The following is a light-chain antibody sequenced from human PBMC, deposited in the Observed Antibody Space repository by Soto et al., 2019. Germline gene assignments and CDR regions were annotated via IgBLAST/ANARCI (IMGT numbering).Light chain of an antibody. CDR3: QQYYSYSET. J-gene: IGKJ1*01. Sequence: DIQMTQSPSTLSASVGDRVTMTCRASQSIHSWLAWYQQKPGRAPNLLIYKASSLESGVPSRFSGSGSGTEFTLTISSLQPDDSATYYCQQYYSYSETFGQGTKVEIK. V-gene: IGKV1-5*03. CDR2: KAS. CDR1: QSIHSW.